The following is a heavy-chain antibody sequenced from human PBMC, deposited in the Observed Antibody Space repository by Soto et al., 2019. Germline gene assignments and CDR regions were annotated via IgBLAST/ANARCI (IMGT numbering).Heavy chain of an antibody. V-gene: IGHV3-30-3*01. CDR3: ARDYDILTGYYRYPSGMEV. J-gene: IGHJ6*01. Sequence: PGGSLRLSCASSGFTFSSYAMHCVRHSPGKGLEWVAVISYDGSNKYYADSVKGRFTISRDNSKNTLYLQMNSLRAEDTAVYYCARDYDILTGYYRYPSGMEVWGQGTTVTVSS. CDR1: GFTFSSYA. CDR2: ISYDGSNK. D-gene: IGHD3-9*01.